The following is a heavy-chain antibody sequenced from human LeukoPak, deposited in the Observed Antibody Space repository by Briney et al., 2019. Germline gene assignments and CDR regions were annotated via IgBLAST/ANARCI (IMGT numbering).Heavy chain of an antibody. CDR1: GGSISTYY. CDR3: ARDARLWAVVGSVYFDN. Sequence: PSETLSLTCTVSGGSISTYYWSWIRQPPGKGLDWIGHIYYSGSTNYNPSLKSRVTISVDTSKTQFSLKLSSVTAADTAVYYCARDARLWAVVGSVYFDNWGQGTLVTVSS. CDR2: IYYSGST. V-gene: IGHV4-59*01. D-gene: IGHD6-19*01. J-gene: IGHJ4*02.